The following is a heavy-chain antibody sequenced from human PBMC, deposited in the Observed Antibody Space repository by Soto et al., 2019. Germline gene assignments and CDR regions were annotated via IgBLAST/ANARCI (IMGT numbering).Heavy chain of an antibody. J-gene: IGHJ5*02. CDR2: ISYDGSKK. Sequence: QVQLVESGGGVVQPGRSLRLSCAASGISFSSYGMHWVRQAPGKGLEWVAVISYDGSKKYFGDSVKGRFTISRDNSKNTLYLQMNSLRHDDTAVYHCARDGGDAAIGIDPWGQGTLVTVSS. V-gene: IGHV3-30*03. CDR3: ARDGGDAAIGIDP. D-gene: IGHD3-16*01. CDR1: GISFSSYG.